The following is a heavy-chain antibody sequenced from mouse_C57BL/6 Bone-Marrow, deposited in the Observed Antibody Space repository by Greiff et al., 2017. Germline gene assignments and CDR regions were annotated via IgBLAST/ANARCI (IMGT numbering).Heavy chain of an antibody. CDR3: TNYGYDGKNYFDY. Sequence: VQLQQSGAELVRPGASVKLSCTASGFNIKDDYMHWVKQRPEQGLEWIGWIDPENGDTEYASKFQGKATITADTSSNTAYLQLSSLTSEDTAVYYCTNYGYDGKNYFDYWGQGTTLTVSS. V-gene: IGHV14-4*01. CDR2: IDPENGDT. CDR1: GFNIKDDY. D-gene: IGHD2-2*01. J-gene: IGHJ2*01.